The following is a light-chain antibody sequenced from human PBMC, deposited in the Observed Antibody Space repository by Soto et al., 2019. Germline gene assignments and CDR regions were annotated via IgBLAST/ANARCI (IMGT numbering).Light chain of an antibody. V-gene: IGKV1-39*01. Sequence: DLQMTQSPSSLSASVGDRVTITCRASQSSSSYLNWYQQKPGKAPKLLIYAASSLQSGVPSRFSGSGSGTEFTLTISSLQPDDFATYYCQQYNSYSTFGQGTKVDIK. CDR3: QQYNSYST. CDR2: AAS. CDR1: QSSSSY. J-gene: IGKJ1*01.